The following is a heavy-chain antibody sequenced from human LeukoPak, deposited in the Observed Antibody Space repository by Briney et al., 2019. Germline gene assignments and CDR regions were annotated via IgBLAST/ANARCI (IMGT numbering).Heavy chain of an antibody. J-gene: IGHJ4*02. Sequence: GGSLRLSCAASGFTFSSYAVSWVRQAPGKGLEWVSSINTGGSSTSYADSVKGRFTISRDNAKNTLYLQMNSLRAEDTAVYYCARVMQGDYSPFDYWGQGTLVTVSS. D-gene: IGHD4-17*01. CDR1: GFTFSSYA. CDR2: INTGGSST. CDR3: ARVMQGDYSPFDY. V-gene: IGHV3-74*01.